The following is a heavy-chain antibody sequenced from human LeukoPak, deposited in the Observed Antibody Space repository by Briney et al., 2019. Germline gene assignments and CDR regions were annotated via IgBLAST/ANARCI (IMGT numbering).Heavy chain of an antibody. CDR1: GDSVSSNSAA. D-gene: IGHD6-13*01. J-gene: IGHJ5*02. CDR3: ARDKTSSSWYGEYNWFDP. CDR2: TYYRSKWYN. Sequence: SQTLSLTCAISGDSVSSNSAAWNWIRQSPSRGLEWLGRTYYRSKWYNDYAVSVKSRITINPDTSKNQFSLQLNSVTPEDTAVYYCARDKTSSSWYGEYNWFDPWGQGTLVTVSS. V-gene: IGHV6-1*01.